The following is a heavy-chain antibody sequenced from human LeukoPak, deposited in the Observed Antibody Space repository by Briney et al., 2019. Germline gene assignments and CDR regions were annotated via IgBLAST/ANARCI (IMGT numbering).Heavy chain of an antibody. CDR2: ISAYNGNT. CDR1: GYTFTSYG. D-gene: IGHD3-3*01. Sequence: GASVKVSCKASGYTFTSYGISWVRQAPGQGLEWMGWISAYNGNTNYAQKLQGRVTMTTDTSTSTAYMELRSLRSDDTAVYYCARDSTGVVITENWFDPWGQGTLVTVSS. V-gene: IGHV1-18*01. CDR3: ARDSTGVVITENWFDP. J-gene: IGHJ5*02.